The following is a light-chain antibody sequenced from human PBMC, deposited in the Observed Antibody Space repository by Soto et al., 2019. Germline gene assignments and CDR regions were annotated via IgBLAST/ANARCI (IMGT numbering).Light chain of an antibody. CDR1: SSNIGAGYG. CDR2: GNN. CDR3: QSYDSSLSAPYV. V-gene: IGLV1-40*01. J-gene: IGLJ1*01. Sequence: QSVLTAPPSVSWAPGQMVTISCTGSSSNIGAGYGVNWYQHLPGTAPKLLIYGNNNRPSGVPDRFSASKSGPSASLAITGLQADDEADHYCQSYDSSLSAPYVFGTGTKVTVL.